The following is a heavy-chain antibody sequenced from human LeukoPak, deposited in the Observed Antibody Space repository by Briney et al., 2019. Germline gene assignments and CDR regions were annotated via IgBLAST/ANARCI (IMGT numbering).Heavy chain of an antibody. CDR1: GFTFSSYA. J-gene: IGHJ4*02. CDR3: AKHRFESGGYHSTD. D-gene: IGHD3-22*01. V-gene: IGHV3-23*01. Sequence: GGSLRLSCAASGFTFSSYAMSWVRQAPGKGLAWVSTISGGSGSTYCADSVKGRFTISRDNSKNTLYLQMISLRDEDTAVYYCAKHRFESGGYHSTDWGQGTLVTVSS. CDR2: ISGGSGST.